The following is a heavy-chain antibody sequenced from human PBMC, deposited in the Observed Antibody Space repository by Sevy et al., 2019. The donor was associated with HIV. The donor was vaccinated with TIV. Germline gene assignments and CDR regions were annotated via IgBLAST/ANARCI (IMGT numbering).Heavy chain of an antibody. Sequence: GGSLRLSCAASGFTFSDHYMDWVRQAPGKGLEWVGRSRNKVNSYTTEYAASVKGRFTISRDDSKNSLYLQMNSLKTEDTAVYYCARGMHYHDSSGYDCWGQGTLVTVSS. D-gene: IGHD3-22*01. J-gene: IGHJ4*02. V-gene: IGHV3-72*01. CDR2: SRNKVNSYTT. CDR1: GFTFSDHY. CDR3: ARGMHYHDSSGYDC.